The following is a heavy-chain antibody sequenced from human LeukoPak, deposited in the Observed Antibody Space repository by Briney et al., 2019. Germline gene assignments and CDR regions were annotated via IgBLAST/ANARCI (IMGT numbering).Heavy chain of an antibody. V-gene: IGHV4-61*05. CDR3: ARARPYYDFWSGYYTY. J-gene: IGHJ4*02. CDR1: GGSINSTNYY. CDR2: IYYSGST. Sequence: SETLSLTCTVSGGSINSTNYYWGWIRQPPGKGLEWIGYIYYSGSTYYNPSLKSRVTISVDTSKNQFSLKLSSVTAADTAVYYCARARPYYDFWSGYYTYWGQGTLVTVSS. D-gene: IGHD3-3*01.